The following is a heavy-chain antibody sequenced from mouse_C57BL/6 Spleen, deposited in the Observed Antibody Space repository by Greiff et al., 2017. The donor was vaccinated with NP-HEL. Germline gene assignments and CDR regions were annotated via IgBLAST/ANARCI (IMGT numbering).Heavy chain of an antibody. CDR2: IYPRSGNT. Sequence: LQESGAELARPGASVKLSCKASGYTFTSYGISWVKQRTGQGLEWIGEIYPRSGNTYYNEKFKGKATLTADKSSSTAYMELRSLTSEDSAVYFCARDYGELGYFDYWGQGTTLTVSS. V-gene: IGHV1-81*01. CDR3: ARDYGELGYFDY. D-gene: IGHD1-1*01. CDR1: GYTFTSYG. J-gene: IGHJ2*01.